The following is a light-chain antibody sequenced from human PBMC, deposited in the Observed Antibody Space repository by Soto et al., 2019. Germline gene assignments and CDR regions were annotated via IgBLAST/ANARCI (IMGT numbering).Light chain of an antibody. V-gene: IGKV3-11*01. CDR1: ESLYTY. Sequence: EIVLTQSRATLSLSPGERATLSCRASESLYTYLAWFQQKPGQAPRLLIYDTSSRATGVPASFSGSGAGTDYTLTISSLEPEDFAVYYCQEHGNWPRRTFGPGTKVEI. J-gene: IGKJ3*01. CDR2: DTS. CDR3: QEHGNWPRRT.